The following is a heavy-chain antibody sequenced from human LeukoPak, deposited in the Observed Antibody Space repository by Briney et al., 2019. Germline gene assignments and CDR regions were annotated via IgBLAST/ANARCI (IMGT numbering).Heavy chain of an antibody. J-gene: IGHJ3*02. Sequence: SETLSLTCTVSGGSIRSSSYYWGWVRQPPGKGLEWIGSFYYSVSTFYNPSLKSRVTISVDTSKNQFSLRLRSVTAADTTVYYCARGRGIRYTRRGTFDIWGQGTMVTVSS. D-gene: IGHD3-16*02. V-gene: IGHV4-39*01. CDR1: GGSIRSSSYY. CDR2: FYYSVST. CDR3: ARGRGIRYTRRGTFDI.